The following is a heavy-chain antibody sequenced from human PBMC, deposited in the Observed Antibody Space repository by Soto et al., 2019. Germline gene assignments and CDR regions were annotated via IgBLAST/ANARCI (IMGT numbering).Heavy chain of an antibody. CDR1: GGSISSYY. J-gene: IGHJ4*02. CDR3: ARGASQDYDFWSGYYAPPFDY. V-gene: IGHV4-59*01. D-gene: IGHD3-3*01. Sequence: SETLSLTCTVSGGSISSYYWSWIRQPPGKGLEWIGYIYYSGSTNYNPSLKSRVTISVDTSKNQFSLKLSSVTAADTAVYYCARGASQDYDFWSGYYAPPFDYWGQGTLVTVSS. CDR2: IYYSGST.